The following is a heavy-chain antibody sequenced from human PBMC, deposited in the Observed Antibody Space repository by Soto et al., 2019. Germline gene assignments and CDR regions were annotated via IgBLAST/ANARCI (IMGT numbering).Heavy chain of an antibody. D-gene: IGHD2-21*02. V-gene: IGHV4-39*02. CDR1: GGSISSSSYY. J-gene: IGHJ6*02. Sequence: SETLSLTCTVSGGSISSSSYYWGWIRQPPGQGLEWIGSIFYSGSTYYNPSLKSRFTISRDNAKNSLYLQMNSLRAEDTAVYYCARDPSIVVVTGRLYYYYGMDVWGQGTTVTVSS. CDR3: ARDPSIVVVTGRLYYYYGMDV. CDR2: IFYSGST.